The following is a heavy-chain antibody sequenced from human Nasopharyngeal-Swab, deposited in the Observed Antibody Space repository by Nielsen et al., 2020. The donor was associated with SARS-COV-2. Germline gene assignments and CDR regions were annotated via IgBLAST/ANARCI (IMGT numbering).Heavy chain of an antibody. J-gene: IGHJ4*02. CDR1: GGSISSYY. CDR2: IYYSGST. D-gene: IGHD6-6*01. Sequence: SETLSLTCTVSGGSISSYYWSWIRQPPGKGLEWIGYIYYSGSTNYNPSLKSRVTISVDTSKNQLSLKLTSVTAADTAVYYCARGRGTRPYFDYWGQGTQVTVSS. V-gene: IGHV4-59*01. CDR3: ARGRGTRPYFDY.